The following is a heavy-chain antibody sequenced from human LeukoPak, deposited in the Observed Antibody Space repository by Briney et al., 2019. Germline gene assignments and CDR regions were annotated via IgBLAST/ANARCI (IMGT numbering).Heavy chain of an antibody. Sequence: SETLSLTCTVSGGSISSYYWSWIRQPPGKGLEWIGYIYYSGSTNYNPSLKSRVTISVDTSKNQFSLKLSSVTAADTAVYYCARDLHPGQHQLLQPPYYYYYYYMDVWGKGTTVTVSS. CDR1: GGSISSYY. J-gene: IGHJ6*03. CDR2: IYYSGST. V-gene: IGHV4-59*01. D-gene: IGHD2-2*01. CDR3: ARDLHPGQHQLLQPPYYYYYYYMDV.